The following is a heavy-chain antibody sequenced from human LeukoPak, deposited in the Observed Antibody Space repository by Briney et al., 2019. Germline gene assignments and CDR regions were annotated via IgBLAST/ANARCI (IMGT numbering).Heavy chain of an antibody. V-gene: IGHV3-21*01. CDR2: ISSSSSYI. CDR1: GFTFSSYA. D-gene: IGHD3-9*01. Sequence: PGGSLSLSCVASGFTFSSYAMSWVRQAPGTGLEWVSSISSSSSYIYYADSVKGRFTISRDNAKNSLYLQMNSLRAEDTAVYYCARDYKAVYWLPKYYFDYWGQGTLVTVSS. J-gene: IGHJ4*02. CDR3: ARDYKAVYWLPKYYFDY.